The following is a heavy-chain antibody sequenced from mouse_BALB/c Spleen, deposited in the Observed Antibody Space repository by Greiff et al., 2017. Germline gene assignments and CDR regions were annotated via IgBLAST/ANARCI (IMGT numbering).Heavy chain of an antibody. CDR3: ARNGYDAYYYAMDD. D-gene: IGHD2-2*01. J-gene: IGHJ4*01. CDR1: GFNFTDTY. CDR2: IDPANGNT. Sequence: VQLQQSGAELVKPGASVKLSCTASGFNFTDTYMHWVQQRPEQGLEWIGRIDPANGNTKYDPKFQGKATITADTSANTAYLQLSSLTSEDTAVYYCARNGYDAYYYAMDDWGQGTSVTVSA. V-gene: IGHV14-3*02.